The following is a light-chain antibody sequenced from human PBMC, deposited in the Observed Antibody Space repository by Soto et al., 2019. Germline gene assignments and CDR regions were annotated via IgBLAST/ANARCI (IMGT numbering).Light chain of an antibody. V-gene: IGKV3-11*01. CDR1: QSVSSY. CDR3: QQRSNWTPWT. CDR2: DAS. J-gene: IGKJ1*01. Sequence: EIVLTQSPATLSLSPGERATLSCRASQSVSSYLAWYQQKPGQAPRLLTYDASNRATGIPARFSGSGSGTDFTLTISSLEPEDFAVYYCQQRSNWTPWTFGQGTKVDIK.